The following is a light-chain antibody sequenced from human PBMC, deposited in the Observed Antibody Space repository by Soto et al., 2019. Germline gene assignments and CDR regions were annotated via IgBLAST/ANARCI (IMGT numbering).Light chain of an antibody. CDR1: QSVRSS. V-gene: IGKV3-15*01. Sequence: EVVMTQSPATLSVSPGERATLSCWASQSVRSSLAWYQQKPGQAPRLLIYDASARATDIPARFSGSGSGTEFTLTISSLQSEDSAVYFCQQYNNWPGTFGQGTKVEFK. CDR3: QQYNNWPGT. CDR2: DAS. J-gene: IGKJ1*01.